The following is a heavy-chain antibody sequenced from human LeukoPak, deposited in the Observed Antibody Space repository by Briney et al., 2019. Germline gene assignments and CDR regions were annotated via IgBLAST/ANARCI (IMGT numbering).Heavy chain of an antibody. Sequence: GGSLRLSCVASGFTFSSYGMTWVRQAPGEGLEWVSALSLTGGSTYYADSVKGRFTISRDNSQNTLYLQMNSLRAEDTAVYYCAKLPGWLLSYLDYWGQGTLVTVSS. V-gene: IGHV3-23*01. CDR3: AKLPGWLLSYLDY. CDR2: LSLTGGST. J-gene: IGHJ4*02. CDR1: GFTFSSYG. D-gene: IGHD6-19*01.